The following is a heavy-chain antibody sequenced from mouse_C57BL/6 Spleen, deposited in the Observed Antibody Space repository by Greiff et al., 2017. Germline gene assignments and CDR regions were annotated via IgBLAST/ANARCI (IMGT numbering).Heavy chain of an antibody. CDR3: ARPGAYYSTYEALYYFDY. Sequence: QVQLKQPGAELVKPGASVKMSCKASGYTFTSYWITWVKQRPGQGLEWIGDIYPGSGSTNYNEKFKSKATLTVDTSSSTAYMPLSSLTSEDSAVYYCARPGAYYSTYEALYYFDYWGQGTTLTVSS. CDR2: IYPGSGST. J-gene: IGHJ2*01. CDR1: GYTFTSYW. V-gene: IGHV1-55*01. D-gene: IGHD2-5*01.